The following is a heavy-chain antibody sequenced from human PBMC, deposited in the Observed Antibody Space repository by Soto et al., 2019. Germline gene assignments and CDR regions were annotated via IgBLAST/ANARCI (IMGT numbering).Heavy chain of an antibody. CDR1: GFTFSSYS. CDR3: ARELTIVGATLAY. V-gene: IGHV3-30-3*01. J-gene: IGHJ4*02. CDR2: ISNDGSNK. D-gene: IGHD1-26*01. Sequence: QVQLVESGGGVVQPGRSLRLSCAASGFTFSSYSMHWVRQAPGKGLEWVAVISNDGSNKYYTDSVKGRFTISSDDSKNTGYLEMNRLGAEDTALYYCARELTIVGATLAYWGQGTLVTVSS.